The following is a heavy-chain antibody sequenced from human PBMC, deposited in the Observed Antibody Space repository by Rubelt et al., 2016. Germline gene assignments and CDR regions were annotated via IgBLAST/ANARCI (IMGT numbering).Heavy chain of an antibody. D-gene: IGHD2-21*02. Sequence: GQPGGSLRLSCAASGFTFSNYAMSWVRQAPGKGLEWVSSISGSGGRTYYADSVKGRFTISRDNSKNTLYLQMNSLRADDTAVYYCAKDGPVTNSYYFDYWGQGTLVTVSS. CDR3: AKDGPVTNSYYFDY. CDR2: ISGSGGRT. CDR1: GFTFSNYA. V-gene: IGHV3-23*01. J-gene: IGHJ4*02.